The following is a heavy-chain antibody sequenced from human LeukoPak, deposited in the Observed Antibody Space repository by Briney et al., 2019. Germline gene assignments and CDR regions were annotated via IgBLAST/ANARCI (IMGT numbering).Heavy chain of an antibody. CDR1: GFTFSSYR. CDR2: ISYDGSNK. Sequence: GGSLRLSCAASGFTFSSYRMSWVRQAPGKGLEWVAVISYDGSNKYYADSVKGRFTISRDNSKNTLYLQMNSLRAEDTAVYYCAREGYSYGYYAFDIWGQGTMVTVSS. J-gene: IGHJ3*02. D-gene: IGHD5-18*01. V-gene: IGHV3-30*03. CDR3: AREGYSYGYYAFDI.